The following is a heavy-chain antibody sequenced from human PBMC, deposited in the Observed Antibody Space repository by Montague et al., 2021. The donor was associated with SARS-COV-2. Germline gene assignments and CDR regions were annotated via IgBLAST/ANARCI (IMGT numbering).Heavy chain of an antibody. Sequence: TLSLTCTVSGRPINSSGYYWTWIRQHPGKGLEWIGYVYHSGKTYYNPSLKSRVTMSVDTSKNQFSLNLTSVTAADTALYYCARDGHRHYIHNGPWGPGNLVTVSS. CDR1: GRPINSSGYY. V-gene: IGHV4-31*03. CDR2: VYHSGKT. D-gene: IGHD4-11*01. J-gene: IGHJ5*02. CDR3: ARDGHRHYIHNGP.